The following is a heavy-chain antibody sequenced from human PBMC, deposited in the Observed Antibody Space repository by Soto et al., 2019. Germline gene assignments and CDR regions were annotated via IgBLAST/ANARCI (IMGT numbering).Heavy chain of an antibody. CDR2: IYYSGST. CDR1: CGSISSYY. V-gene: IGHV4-59*01. D-gene: IGHD2-15*01. J-gene: IGHJ5*02. Sequence: SETLSLTCTVSCGSISSYYWSWIRQPPGKGLEWIGYIYYSGSTNYNPSLKSRVTISVDTSKNQFSLKLSSVTAADTAVYYCARAAVVYWFDPWGQGTLVTVSS. CDR3: ARAAVVYWFDP.